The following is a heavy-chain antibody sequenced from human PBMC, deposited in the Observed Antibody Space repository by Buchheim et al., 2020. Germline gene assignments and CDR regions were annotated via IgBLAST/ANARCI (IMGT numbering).Heavy chain of an antibody. CDR3: ARVAGPTYYYDSSGWGWFDP. CDR1: GFTFDDYG. D-gene: IGHD3-22*01. V-gene: IGHV3-20*01. Sequence: EVQLVESGGGVVRPGGSLRLSCAASGFTFDDYGMSWVRQAPGKGLEWVSGINWNGGSTGYAASVKGRFTISRDNAKNSLYLQMNSLRAEDTALYHCARVAGPTYYYDSSGWGWFDPWGQGTL. J-gene: IGHJ5*02. CDR2: INWNGGST.